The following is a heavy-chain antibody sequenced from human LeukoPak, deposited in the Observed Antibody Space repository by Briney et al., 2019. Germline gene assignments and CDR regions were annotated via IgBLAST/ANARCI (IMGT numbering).Heavy chain of an antibody. D-gene: IGHD3-3*01. J-gene: IGHJ6*03. Sequence: GGSLRLSCAASGFTFSSYAMSWVRQAPGRGLEWVSVISGIGGSTYYTDSVKGRFTISRDNSKNTLYLQMNSLRAEDTAVYYCAKAPAGVFVYYYYYMDVWGKGTTVTVSS. CDR1: GFTFSSYA. V-gene: IGHV3-23*01. CDR2: ISGIGGST. CDR3: AKAPAGVFVYYYYYMDV.